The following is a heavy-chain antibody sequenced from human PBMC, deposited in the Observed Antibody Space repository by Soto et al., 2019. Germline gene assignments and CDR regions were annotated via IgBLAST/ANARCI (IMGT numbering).Heavy chain of an antibody. D-gene: IGHD3-9*01. CDR3: ARYDILTGYPLYYMDV. CDR2: INHSGST. CDR1: GGSFSGYY. J-gene: IGHJ6*03. V-gene: IGHV4-34*01. Sequence: SETLSLTCAVYGGSFSGYYWSWIRQPPGKGLEWIGEINHSGSTNYNPSLKSRVTISVDTSKNQFSLKLSSVTAADTAVYYCARYDILTGYPLYYMDVWGKGTTVTVSS.